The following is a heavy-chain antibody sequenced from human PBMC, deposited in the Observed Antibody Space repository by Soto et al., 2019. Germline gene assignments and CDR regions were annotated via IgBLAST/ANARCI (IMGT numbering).Heavy chain of an antibody. D-gene: IGHD1-1*01. CDR2: IYYSGST. J-gene: IGHJ6*02. CDR3: ARNLMGYSSGGYYYYYGMDV. CDR1: GGSISSGGYY. V-gene: IGHV4-31*03. Sequence: SETLSLTCTVSGGSISSGGYYWSWIRQHPGKGLEWIGYIYYSGSTYYNPSLKSRVTISVDTPKNQFSLKLSSVTAADTAVYYCARNLMGYSSGGYYYYYGMDVWGQGTTVTVSS.